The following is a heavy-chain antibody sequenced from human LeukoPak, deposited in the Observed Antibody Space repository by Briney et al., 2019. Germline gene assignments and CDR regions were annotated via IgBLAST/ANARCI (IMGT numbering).Heavy chain of an antibody. D-gene: IGHD3-22*01. Sequence: SETLSLTCTVSGGSISSYYWSWIRQPPGKGLEWIGYIYYCGSTNYNPSLKSRVTISVDTSKNQFSLKLSSVTAADTAVYYCATSGYPYYFDYWGQGTLVTVSS. CDR1: GGSISSYY. J-gene: IGHJ4*02. CDR3: ATSGYPYYFDY. CDR2: IYYCGST. V-gene: IGHV4-59*01.